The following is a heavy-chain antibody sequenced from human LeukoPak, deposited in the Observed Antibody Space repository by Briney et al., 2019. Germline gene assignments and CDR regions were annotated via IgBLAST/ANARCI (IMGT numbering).Heavy chain of an antibody. CDR2: ICAYIGNT. CDR1: GYSFTSYG. CDR3: ARDFGDGGSPPPYFYGMDV. D-gene: IGHD3-10*01. J-gene: IGHJ6*02. V-gene: IGHV1-18*01. Sequence: VASVKVSCKPSGYSFTSYGISWVRPDPRQGREWGGWICAYIGNTNYAQKLQGRVTMTTDTSTSTAYVELRSRRSDDTAVYYCARDFGDGGSPPPYFYGMDVWGQGTTVTVSS.